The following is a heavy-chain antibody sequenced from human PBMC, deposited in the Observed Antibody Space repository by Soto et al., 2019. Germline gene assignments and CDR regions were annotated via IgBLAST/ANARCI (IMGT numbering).Heavy chain of an antibody. V-gene: IGHV4-31*03. D-gene: IGHD3-22*01. CDR1: GGSISSGGYY. CDR2: IYYSGST. J-gene: IGHJ6*02. Sequence: SETLSLTCTVSGGSISSGGYYWSWIRQHPGKGLEWIGYIYYSGSTYYNPSLKSRVTISVDTSKNQFSLKLSSVTAADTAVYYCARDLRSGYYSGVSGYGMDVWGQGTTVTVSS. CDR3: ARDLRSGYYSGVSGYGMDV.